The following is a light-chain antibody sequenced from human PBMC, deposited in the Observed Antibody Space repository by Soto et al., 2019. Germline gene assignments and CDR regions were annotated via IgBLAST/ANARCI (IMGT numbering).Light chain of an antibody. CDR1: SSDVGSYNL. Sequence: QSALTQPASVSGSPGQSITISCTGTSSDVGSYNLVSWYQQHPGKAPKLMIYEVSKRPSGVSNRFSGSKSGNTASLTMSGLQAEDEADYYCCSYAGSSTLLFGGGTQLTVL. CDR3: CSYAGSSTLL. CDR2: EVS. V-gene: IGLV2-23*02. J-gene: IGLJ2*01.